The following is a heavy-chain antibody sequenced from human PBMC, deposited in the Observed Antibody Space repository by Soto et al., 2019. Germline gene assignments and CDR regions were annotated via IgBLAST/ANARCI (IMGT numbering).Heavy chain of an antibody. V-gene: IGHV3-74*01. D-gene: IGHD3-3*01. J-gene: IGHJ6*02. CDR1: GFTFSSYW. CDR3: ARDPYYDFWSGYYTYYYYYGMDV. CDR2: INSDGSST. Sequence: GGSLRLSCAASGFTFSSYWMHWVRQAPGKGLVWVSRINSDGSSTSYADSVKGRFTISRDNAKNTLYLQMNSLRAEDTAVYYCARDPYYDFWSGYYTYYYYYGMDVWGQGTTVTVSS.